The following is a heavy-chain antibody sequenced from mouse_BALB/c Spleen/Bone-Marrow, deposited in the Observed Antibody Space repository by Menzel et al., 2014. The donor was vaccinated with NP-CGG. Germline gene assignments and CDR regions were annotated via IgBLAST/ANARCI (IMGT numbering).Heavy chain of an antibody. J-gene: IGHJ2*01. CDR1: GYTFTSYC. Sequence: QVQLQQSGSELVRPGASVKLSCKASGYTFTSYCMHWVKQSHAKSLEWIGLISTYSGNTHYNQNFKGKATLTVDTSSSTACMQLSSLTSEDCAVYSCTQGYWGQGATLTVSS. CDR2: ISTYSGNT. V-gene: IGHV1S17*01. CDR3: TQGY.